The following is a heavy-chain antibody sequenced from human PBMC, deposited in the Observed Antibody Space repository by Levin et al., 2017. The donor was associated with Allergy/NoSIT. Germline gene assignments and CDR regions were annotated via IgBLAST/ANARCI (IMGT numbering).Heavy chain of an antibody. Sequence: GESLKISCAASGFTFSSYAMHWVRQAPGKGLEWVAVISYDGSNKYYADSVKGRFTISRDNSKNTLYLQMNSLRAEDTAVYYCARKDYGSGSKGAFDIWGQGTMVTVSS. D-gene: IGHD3-10*01. J-gene: IGHJ3*02. CDR3: ARKDYGSGSKGAFDI. V-gene: IGHV3-30-3*01. CDR1: GFTFSSYA. CDR2: ISYDGSNK.